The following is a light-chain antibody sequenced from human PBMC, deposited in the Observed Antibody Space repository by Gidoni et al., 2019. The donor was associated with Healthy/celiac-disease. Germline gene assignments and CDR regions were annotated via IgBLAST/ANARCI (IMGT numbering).Light chain of an antibody. CDR3: NSRDSSDNHVV. V-gene: IGLV3-19*01. J-gene: IGLJ2*01. CDR2: GKN. Sequence: SSALTPDPAVSVALGQTVRITCQGDSLRSYYASWYQQKPGQAPVLVIYGKNNRPSGIPDRFSGSSSGNTASLTITGAQAEDEADYYCNSRDSSDNHVVFGGGTKLTVL. CDR1: SLRSYY.